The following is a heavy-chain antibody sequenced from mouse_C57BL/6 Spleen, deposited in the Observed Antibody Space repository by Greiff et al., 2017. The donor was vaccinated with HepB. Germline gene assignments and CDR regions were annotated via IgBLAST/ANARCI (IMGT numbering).Heavy chain of an antibody. CDR1: GYAFSSYW. D-gene: IGHD3-2*02. J-gene: IGHJ4*01. CDR3: ARSDSSGYPLYAMDY. CDR2: IYPGDGDT. V-gene: IGHV1-80*01. Sequence: QVQLQQSGAELVKPGASVKISCKASGYAFSSYWMNWVKQRPGKGLEWIGQIYPGDGDTNYNGKFKGKATLTADKSSSTAYMQLSSLTSEDSAVYFCARSDSSGYPLYAMDYWGQGTSVTVSS.